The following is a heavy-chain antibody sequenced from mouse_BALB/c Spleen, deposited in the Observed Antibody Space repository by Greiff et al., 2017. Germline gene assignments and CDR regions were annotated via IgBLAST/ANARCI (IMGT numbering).Heavy chain of an antibody. J-gene: IGHJ4*01. CDR2: ISSGSSTI. D-gene: IGHD2-3*01. CDR1: GFTFSSFG. V-gene: IGHV5-17*02. Sequence: EVKLMESGGGLVQPGGSRKLSCAASGFTFSSFGMHWVRQAPEKGLEWVAYISSGSSTIYYADTVKGRFTISRDNPKNTLFLQMTSLRSEDTAMYYCASDGTDPYYAMDYWGQGTSVTVSS. CDR3: ASDGTDPYYAMDY.